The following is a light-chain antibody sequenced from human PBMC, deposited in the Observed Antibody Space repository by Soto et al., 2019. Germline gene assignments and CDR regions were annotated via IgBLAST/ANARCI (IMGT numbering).Light chain of an antibody. Sequence: DIQMTQSPSSVSASVGDTVTITCRASQGIDTWLGWYQQKPGKAPKLLIFGASSLFSGVPSRFRGSGSGTDFTLTISNLQPEDFATYYCQQATTFPPRTFGQGTKVEIK. CDR3: QQATTFPPRT. CDR1: QGIDTW. J-gene: IGKJ1*01. V-gene: IGKV1-12*01. CDR2: GAS.